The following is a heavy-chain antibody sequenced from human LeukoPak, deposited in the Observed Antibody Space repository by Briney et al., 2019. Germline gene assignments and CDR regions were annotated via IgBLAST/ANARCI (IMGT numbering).Heavy chain of an antibody. V-gene: IGHV4-39*07. CDR2: IYYSGST. CDR3: ARGIGNRVEIWRPYYYYCMDV. J-gene: IGHJ6*03. D-gene: IGHD5-24*01. CDR1: GGSISSSSYY. Sequence: PSETLSLTCTVSGGSISSSSYYWGWIRQPPGKGLEWIGSIYYSGSTYYNPSLKSRVTISVDTSKNQFSLKLSSVTPEDTAVYYCARGIGNRVEIWRPYYYYCMDVWGKGTTVTISS.